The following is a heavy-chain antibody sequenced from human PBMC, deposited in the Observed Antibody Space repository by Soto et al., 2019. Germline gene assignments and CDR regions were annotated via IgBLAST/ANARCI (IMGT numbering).Heavy chain of an antibody. V-gene: IGHV1-18*01. CDR2: ISAYNGNT. CDR3: ARVPGLLSSFDI. CDR1: GYTFTSYG. J-gene: IGHJ3*02. Sequence: ASVKVSCKASGYTFTSYGISWVRQAPGQGLEWMGWISAYNGNTNYAQKLQGRVTMTTDTSTSTAYMELRSLRSDDTAVYYSARVPGLLSSFDIWGQGXMVTVSS. D-gene: IGHD2-15*01.